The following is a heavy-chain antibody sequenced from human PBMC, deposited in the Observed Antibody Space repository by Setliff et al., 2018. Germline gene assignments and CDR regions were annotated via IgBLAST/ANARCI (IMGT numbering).Heavy chain of an antibody. CDR3: AREVWTIYDKSWSGYTDL. J-gene: IGHJ5*02. V-gene: IGHV3-7*03. CDR1: GFTNSNYW. CDR2: IRQDGTNK. Sequence: GESLKISCVASGFTNSNYWMAWVRQAPGKGLEWVADIRQDGTNKYYMDSVEGRFTISRDNSKNSVYLQMNSLRAEDTALYHCAREVWTIYDKSWSGYTDLWGQGTQVTVSS. D-gene: IGHD3-3*01.